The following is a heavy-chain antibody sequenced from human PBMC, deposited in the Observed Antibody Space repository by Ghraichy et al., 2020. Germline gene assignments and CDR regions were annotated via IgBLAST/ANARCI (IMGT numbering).Heavy chain of an antibody. CDR3: AKDIGTATESFLDY. D-gene: IGHD5-18*01. Sequence: GVLRLSCAASGFTFDDYTMHWVRQAPGKGLEWVSLISWDGGSTYYADSVKGRFTISRDNSKNSLYLQMNSLRTEDTALYYCAKDIGTATESFLDYWGQGTLVTVSS. CDR2: ISWDGGST. J-gene: IGHJ4*02. CDR1: GFTFDDYT. V-gene: IGHV3-43*01.